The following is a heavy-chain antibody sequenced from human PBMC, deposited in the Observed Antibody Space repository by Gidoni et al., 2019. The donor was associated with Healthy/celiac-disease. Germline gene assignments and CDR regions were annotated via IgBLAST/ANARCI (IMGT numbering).Heavy chain of an antibody. CDR3: ARGGTTVTTKGDY. CDR1: GGSFRGYY. Sequence: QVQLQQWGAGLLKPSETLSLTCAVYGGSFRGYYWGWTRQPPGKGLEWIGEFNPSGSTNYNPSLKSRVTISVDTSKNQFSLKLSSVTAADTAVYYCARGGTTVTTKGDYWGQGTLVTVSS. D-gene: IGHD4-17*01. J-gene: IGHJ4*02. V-gene: IGHV4-34*01. CDR2: FNPSGST.